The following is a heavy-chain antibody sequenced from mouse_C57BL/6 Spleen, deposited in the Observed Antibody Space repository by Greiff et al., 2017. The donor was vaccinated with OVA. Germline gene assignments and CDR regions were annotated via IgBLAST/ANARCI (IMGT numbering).Heavy chain of an antibody. V-gene: IGHV5-12*01. CDR2: ISNGGGST. D-gene: IGHD1-1*01. CDR1: GFTFSDYY. CDR3: ARPVTTVVARYFDV. J-gene: IGHJ1*03. Sequence: DVKLVESGGGLVQPGGSLKLSCAASGFTFSDYYMYWVRQTPEKRLEWVAYISNGGGSTYYPDTVKGRVTISRDNAKNTLYLQMSRLKSEDTAMYYCARPVTTVVARYFDVWGTGTTVTVSS.